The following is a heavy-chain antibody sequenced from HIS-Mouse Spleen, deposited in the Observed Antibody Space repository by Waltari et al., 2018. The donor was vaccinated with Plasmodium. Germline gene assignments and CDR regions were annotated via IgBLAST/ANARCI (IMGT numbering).Heavy chain of an antibody. D-gene: IGHD6-13*01. CDR1: GFPFSSYW. CDR3: ASSWYWYFDL. V-gene: IGHV3-7*01. Sequence: EVQLVESGGGLVQPGGSLRLSCAASGFPFSSYWRSWVRQAPGKGLEWVANIKQDGSEKYYVDSVKGRFTISRDNAKNSLYLQMNSLRAEDTAVYYCASSWYWYFDLWGRDTLVTVSS. CDR2: IKQDGSEK. J-gene: IGHJ2*01.